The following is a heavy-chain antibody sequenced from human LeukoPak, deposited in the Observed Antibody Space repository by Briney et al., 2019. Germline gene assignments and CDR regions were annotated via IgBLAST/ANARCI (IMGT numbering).Heavy chain of an antibody. CDR1: GGSFSNYD. Sequence: PSETLTLTCGVYGGSFSNYDWNWIRQPPGKGREWIGEINHSGSTSYNPSLKSRVTISVDTSKNQFSLKLNSVTAADTALYYCARDRGTWNDDGFDYWGQGTLVTVSS. V-gene: IGHV4-34*01. J-gene: IGHJ4*02. CDR3: ARDRGTWNDDGFDY. CDR2: INHSGST. D-gene: IGHD1-1*01.